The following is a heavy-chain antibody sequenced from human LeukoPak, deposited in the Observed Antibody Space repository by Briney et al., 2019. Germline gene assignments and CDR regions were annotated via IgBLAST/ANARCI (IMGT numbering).Heavy chain of an antibody. CDR1: GFTFSSYA. V-gene: IGHV3-23*01. CDR2: ISGSGGST. CDR3: AKDGMCQLLRKTYNWLDP. Sequence: PGGSLRLSCAASGFTFSSYAMSWVRQPPGKGLAWVSAISGSGGSTYYADSAKGRFTISRDNSRNTLYLQMNSLRAEDTDVYYCAKDGMCQLLRKTYNWLDPGGQGTRVTVSS. J-gene: IGHJ5*02. D-gene: IGHD2-2*01.